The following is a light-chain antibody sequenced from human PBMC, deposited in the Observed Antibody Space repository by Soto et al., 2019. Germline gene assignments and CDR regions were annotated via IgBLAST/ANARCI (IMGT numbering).Light chain of an antibody. CDR2: AAS. J-gene: IGKJ5*01. CDR3: QQLNSYPQIT. CDR1: QGINSY. V-gene: IGKV1-9*01. Sequence: DIQLTQSPSFLSASVGDRVTITCRANQGINSYLAWYQQEPGKAPKLLIYAASTLQSGVPSRFSGSASGTEFTLTISSLQPEDFATYYCQQLNSYPQITFGQGTRLEIK.